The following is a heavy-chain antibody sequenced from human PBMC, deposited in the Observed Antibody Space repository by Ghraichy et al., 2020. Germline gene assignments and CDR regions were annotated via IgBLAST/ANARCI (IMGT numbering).Heavy chain of an antibody. Sequence: ASVKVSFKASGYSFTDYYMHWVRQAPGQGLEWMGWINPNSGRTTYGQNFQGRVTMTRDTSINTGYMELSSLGSDDTAVYYCAKDGSGSSPDYWGQGTLVTVSS. D-gene: IGHD1-26*01. CDR3: AKDGSGSSPDY. CDR1: GYSFTDYY. CDR2: INPNSGRT. J-gene: IGHJ4*02. V-gene: IGHV1-2*02.